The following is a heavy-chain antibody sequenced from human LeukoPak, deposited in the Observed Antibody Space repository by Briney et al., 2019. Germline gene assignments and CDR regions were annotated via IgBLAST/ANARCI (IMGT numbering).Heavy chain of an antibody. D-gene: IGHD6-13*01. V-gene: IGHV3-7*01. Sequence: PSETLSLTCSVNGGSFSGYYWSWIRQSQGKGLEWVANIKQDGSEKYYVDSVKGRFTISRDNAKNSLYLHMNSLRAEDTAVYYCARVSSRRYPLYYFDDWGQGTLVTVSS. J-gene: IGHJ4*02. CDR2: IKQDGSEK. CDR3: ARVSSRRYPLYYFDD. CDR1: GGSFSGYY.